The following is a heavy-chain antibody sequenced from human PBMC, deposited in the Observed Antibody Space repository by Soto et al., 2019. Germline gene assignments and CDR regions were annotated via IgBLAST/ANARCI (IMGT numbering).Heavy chain of an antibody. CDR2: ISGSGGST. D-gene: IGHD4-17*01. J-gene: IGHJ4*02. CDR3: AKENYGDYGFDY. V-gene: IGHV3-23*01. Sequence: GGSLRLSCAASGFIFSNYGMSWVRQDPGKGLEWVSAISGSGGSTYYADSVKGRFTISRDNSKNTLYLQMNSLRAEDTAIYYCAKENYGDYGFDYWGQGTLVTVSS. CDR1: GFIFSNYG.